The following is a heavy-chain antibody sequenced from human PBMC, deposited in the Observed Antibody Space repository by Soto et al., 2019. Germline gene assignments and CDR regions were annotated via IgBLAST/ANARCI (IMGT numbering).Heavy chain of an antibody. Sequence: QVQLQESGPRLVTPSETLSLTCTVSGGSIGSYYWVWIRQSAGKGLEWIGRIFISGSTNYNPSLNSRVTMSVDTSKNQFSLKLSSVTAADTAVYYCASALLDYGDYYFDSWGQGTLVTVSS. J-gene: IGHJ4*02. D-gene: IGHD4-17*01. V-gene: IGHV4-4*07. CDR2: IFISGST. CDR1: GGSIGSYY. CDR3: ASALLDYGDYYFDS.